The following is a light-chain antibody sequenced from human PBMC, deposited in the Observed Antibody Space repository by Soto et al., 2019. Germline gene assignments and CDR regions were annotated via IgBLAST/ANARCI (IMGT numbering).Light chain of an antibody. CDR1: QGISNS. V-gene: IGKV1-27*01. Sequence: DIQMTQSPSSLSASVGDRVTITCRASQGISNSLAWYQQKPGKVPKVLIYATSILQSGVPARFSGSGSGTAFTLTISSLQPADVATYYCGDDNSAPLTFGGGTKVEI. CDR3: GDDNSAPLT. CDR2: ATS. J-gene: IGKJ4*01.